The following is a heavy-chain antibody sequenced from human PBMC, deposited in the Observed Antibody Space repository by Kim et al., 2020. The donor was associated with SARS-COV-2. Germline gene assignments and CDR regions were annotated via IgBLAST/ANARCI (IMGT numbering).Heavy chain of an antibody. D-gene: IGHD3-3*01. CDR3: AKSRKITIFGVVVINDFDI. CDR2: IYYSGST. CDR1: GGSISSYY. Sequence: SETLSLTCTVSGGSISSYYWSWIRQPPGKGLEWIGYIYYSGSTNYNPSLKSRVTISVDTSKNQFSLKLSSVTAADTAVYYCAKSRKITIFGVVVINDFDIWGQATMVTVSS. J-gene: IGHJ3*02. V-gene: IGHV4-59*01.